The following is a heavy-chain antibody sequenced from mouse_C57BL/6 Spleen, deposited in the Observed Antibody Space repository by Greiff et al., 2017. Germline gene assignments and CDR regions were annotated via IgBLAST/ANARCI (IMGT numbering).Heavy chain of an antibody. CDR3: ALSFFTTVYAMDY. J-gene: IGHJ4*01. CDR1: GYTFTSYW. CDR2: IYPGSGST. Sequence: QVHVKQPGAELVKPGASVKMSCKASGYTFTSYWITWVKQRPGQGLEWIGDIYPGSGSTNYNEKFKSKATLTVDTSSSTAYMQLSSLTSEDSAVYYGALSFFTTVYAMDYWGQGTSVTVSS. V-gene: IGHV1-55*01. D-gene: IGHD1-1*01.